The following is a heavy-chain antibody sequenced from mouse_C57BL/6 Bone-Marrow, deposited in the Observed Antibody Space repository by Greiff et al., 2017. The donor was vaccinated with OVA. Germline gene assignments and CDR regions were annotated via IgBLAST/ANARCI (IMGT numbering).Heavy chain of an antibody. V-gene: IGHV1-81*01. CDR1: GYTFTSYG. Sequence: VQLQESGAELARPGASVKLSCKASGYTFTSYGISWVKQRTGQGLEWIGEIYPRRGNTYYNEKFKGKATLTADKSSSTAYMELRSLPSEDSAVYFCARVGFAYWGQGTRVTVSA. CDR2: IYPRRGNT. CDR3: ARVGFAY. J-gene: IGHJ3*01.